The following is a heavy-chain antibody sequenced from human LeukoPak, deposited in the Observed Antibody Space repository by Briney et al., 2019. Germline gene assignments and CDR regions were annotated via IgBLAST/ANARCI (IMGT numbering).Heavy chain of an antibody. CDR2: LIGSSGST. CDR1: GFTSINYA. V-gene: IGHV3-23*01. CDR3: AKGAYDYIEMGYFDS. D-gene: IGHD5-12*01. Sequence: GGSLRLSCAASGFTSINYAMNWVRQAPGKGLEWVSALIGSSGSTDYADSVKGRFTISRDTSKNTVFLQMNSLRAEDTAIYYCAKGAYDYIEMGYFDSWGQGSLVTVSS. J-gene: IGHJ4*02.